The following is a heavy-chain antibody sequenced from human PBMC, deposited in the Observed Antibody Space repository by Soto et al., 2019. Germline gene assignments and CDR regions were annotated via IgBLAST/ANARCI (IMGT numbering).Heavy chain of an antibody. D-gene: IGHD5-18*01. CDR1: GFTFSSYG. Sequence: QVQLVESGGGVVQPGRSLRLSCAASGFTFSSYGMHWVRQAPGKGLEWVAVISYDGSNKYYADSVKGRFTISRDNSKNTLYLQMNSLRAEDTAVYYCAKDTVLTWFVDTAMVKYYYGMDVWGQGTTVTVSS. V-gene: IGHV3-30*18. CDR2: ISYDGSNK. CDR3: AKDTVLTWFVDTAMVKYYYGMDV. J-gene: IGHJ6*02.